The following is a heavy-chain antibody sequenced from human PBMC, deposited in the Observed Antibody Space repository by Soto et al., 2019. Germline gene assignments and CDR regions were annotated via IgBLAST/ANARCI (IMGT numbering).Heavy chain of an antibody. Sequence: QVQLVQSGAEVKKPGASVKVSCKASGYTFTDYHIHWVRQAPGQGLEFMGWINANNGGAGSAQQFQGRVTVTRDTSITTVYTELSNLKSDDTAVYSCAREGGSETLQPSYNWFDTWGQGALVSVSA. CDR2: INANNGGA. CDR3: AREGGSETLQPSYNWFDT. V-gene: IGHV1-2*02. D-gene: IGHD6-25*01. CDR1: GYTFTDYH. J-gene: IGHJ5*02.